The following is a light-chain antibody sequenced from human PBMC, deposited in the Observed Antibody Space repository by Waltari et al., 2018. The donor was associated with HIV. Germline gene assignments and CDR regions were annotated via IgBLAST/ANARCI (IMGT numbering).Light chain of an antibody. CDR3: CSYAGDYTFR. Sequence: QSALTQPRSVSGSPGQSVTISCTGTSSDVGGYNYVSWYQQHPGKAPKLMIYDVSKGPSGVPYRFSGSKSGNTASLTISGLQAEDEADFYCCSYAGDYTFRFGGGTKLTVL. V-gene: IGLV2-11*01. CDR1: SSDVGGYNY. J-gene: IGLJ3*02. CDR2: DVS.